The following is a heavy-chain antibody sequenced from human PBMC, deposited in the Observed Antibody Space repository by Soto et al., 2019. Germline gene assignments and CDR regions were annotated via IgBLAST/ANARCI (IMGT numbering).Heavy chain of an antibody. CDR2: IWYDGSNK. D-gene: IGHD7-27*01. CDR3: ARRSNQRTGSQDGYFDL. V-gene: IGHV3-33*01. CDR1: GFTFSSYG. J-gene: IGHJ2*01. Sequence: QVQLVESGGGVVQPGRSLRLSCAASGFTFSSYGMHCVRQAPGKGLEWVAVIWYDGSNKYYADSVKGRFTISRDNSKNTLYLQMNSLRAEDTAVYYCARRSNQRTGSQDGYFDLWGRGTLVTVSS.